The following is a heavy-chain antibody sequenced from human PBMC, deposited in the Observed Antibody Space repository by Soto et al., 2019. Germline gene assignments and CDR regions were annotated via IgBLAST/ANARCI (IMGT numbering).Heavy chain of an antibody. V-gene: IGHV1-18*01. CDR3: ARGRDGDY. Sequence: QVHLVQSGAEVKKPGVSVKVSCKGSGYAFTTYGITWVRQAPGQGLEWMGWISADNGNTNNAQQLQGRVTVTRDTATRTAYMELRSRISDDTAVYYCARGRDGDYWGQGALVTVSS. CDR1: GYAFTTYG. J-gene: IGHJ4*02. CDR2: ISADNGNT. D-gene: IGHD6-6*01.